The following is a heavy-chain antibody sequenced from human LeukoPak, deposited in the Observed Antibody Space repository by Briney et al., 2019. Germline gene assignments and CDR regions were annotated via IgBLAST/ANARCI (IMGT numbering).Heavy chain of an antibody. Sequence: GGSLRLSCAASGFTVSSNYMSWVRQAPGKGLVWVSRIKTDGSSTSYADSVKGRFTISRDNAKNTLYLQMNSLRAGDTALYYCARVDSNIAARRIGFDYWGQGTLVTVSS. CDR2: IKTDGSST. J-gene: IGHJ4*02. CDR1: GFTVSSNY. V-gene: IGHV3-74*01. CDR3: ARVDSNIAARRIGFDY. D-gene: IGHD6-6*01.